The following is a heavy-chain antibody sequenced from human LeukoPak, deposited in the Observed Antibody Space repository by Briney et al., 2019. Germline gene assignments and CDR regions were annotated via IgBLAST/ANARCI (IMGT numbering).Heavy chain of an antibody. V-gene: IGHV3-11*04. CDR1: GFTFSDYY. D-gene: IGHD3-22*01. CDR3: AGAVDYDSSLSAFDI. Sequence: GGSLRLSCAASGFTFSDYYMSWIRQAPGKGLEWVSYISSSGSTIYYADSVKGRFTISRDNAKNSLYLQMNSLRAEDTAVYYCAGAVDYDSSLSAFDIWGQGTMVTVSS. J-gene: IGHJ3*02. CDR2: ISSSGSTI.